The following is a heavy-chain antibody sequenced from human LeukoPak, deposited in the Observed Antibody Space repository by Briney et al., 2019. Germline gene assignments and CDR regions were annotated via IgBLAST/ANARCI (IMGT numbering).Heavy chain of an antibody. V-gene: IGHV3-33*01. J-gene: IGHJ4*02. Sequence: PGGSLRLSCAASGFTFSRYGMHWVRQAPGKGLEWVAVIWYDGTKKYYADSVKGRFTLARDNSKNTLFLQTDSLRLEDTAVYYCARGLHDRSWYGAHWGQGTLLSVSS. D-gene: IGHD6-13*01. CDR1: GFTFSRYG. CDR2: IWYDGTKK. CDR3: ARGLHDRSWYGAH.